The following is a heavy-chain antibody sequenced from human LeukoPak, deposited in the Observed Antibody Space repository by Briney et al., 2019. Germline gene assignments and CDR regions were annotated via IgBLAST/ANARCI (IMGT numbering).Heavy chain of an antibody. D-gene: IGHD6-13*01. J-gene: IGHJ4*02. CDR1: GFTFSSYA. CDR3: ARDGSAAAGSIAVDY. V-gene: IGHV3-30-3*01. Sequence: PGGSLRLSCAASGFTFSSYAMHWVRQAPGKGLEWVAVISYDGSNKYYADSVKGRFTISRDNSKNTLYLQMNSLRAEDTAVYYCARDGSAAAGSIAVDYWGQGTLVTVSS. CDR2: ISYDGSNK.